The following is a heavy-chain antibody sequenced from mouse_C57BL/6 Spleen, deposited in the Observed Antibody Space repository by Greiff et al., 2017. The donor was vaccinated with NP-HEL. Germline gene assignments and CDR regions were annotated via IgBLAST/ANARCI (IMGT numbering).Heavy chain of an antibody. Sequence: VQLQQSGPELVKPGASVKISCKASGYAFSSSWMNWVKQRPGKGLEWIGRIYPGDGDTNYNGKFKGKATLTADKSSSTAYMQLSSLTSEDSAVYFCARSGPIGGFDYWGQGTTLTVSS. CDR3: ARSGPIGGFDY. V-gene: IGHV1-82*01. CDR2: IYPGDGDT. CDR1: GYAFSSSW. J-gene: IGHJ2*01.